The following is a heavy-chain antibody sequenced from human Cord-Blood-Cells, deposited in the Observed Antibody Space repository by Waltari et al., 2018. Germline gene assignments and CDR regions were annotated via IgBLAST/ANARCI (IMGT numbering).Heavy chain of an antibody. D-gene: IGHD6-13*01. Sequence: QVQLQESGPGLVKLSETLSLTCPAPGGSDSSGSYFCSWLRQPPGKGLEWTGYNYYRGSTNYNPSLKSRVTISVDTSKNQFSLKLSSVTAADTAVYYCASLIAAAKLFDYWGQGTLVTVSS. CDR2: NYYRGST. CDR1: GGSDSSGSYF. V-gene: IGHV4-61*01. J-gene: IGHJ4*02. CDR3: ASLIAAAKLFDY.